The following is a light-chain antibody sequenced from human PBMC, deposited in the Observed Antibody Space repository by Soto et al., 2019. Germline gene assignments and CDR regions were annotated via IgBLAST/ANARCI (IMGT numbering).Light chain of an antibody. CDR2: EVT. V-gene: IGLV2-14*01. J-gene: IGLJ1*01. CDR1: SSDVGAYNY. Sequence: QSALTQPASVSGSLGQSITISCTGTSSDVGAYNYVSWYQQHPGKAPKLIIYEVTDRPSGVSNRFSGSKSGNTASLTISGLQAEEEAEYYCSSYTNINTRACVFGTGTKSPS. CDR3: SSYTNINTRACV.